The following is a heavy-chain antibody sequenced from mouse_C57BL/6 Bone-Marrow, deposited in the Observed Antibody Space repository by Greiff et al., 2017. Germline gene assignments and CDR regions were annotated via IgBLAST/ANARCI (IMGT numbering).Heavy chain of an antibody. V-gene: IGHV5-9*01. D-gene: IGHD1-1*01. Sequence: EVQVVESGGGLVKPGGSLKLSCAASGFTFSSYTMSWVRQTPEKRLEWVATISGGGGNTYYPDSVKGRFTISRDNAKNTLYLQMSSLRSEDTALYYCARGLYYYGSTYFDYWGQGTTLTVSS. CDR1: GFTFSSYT. CDR2: ISGGGGNT. J-gene: IGHJ2*01. CDR3: ARGLYYYGSTYFDY.